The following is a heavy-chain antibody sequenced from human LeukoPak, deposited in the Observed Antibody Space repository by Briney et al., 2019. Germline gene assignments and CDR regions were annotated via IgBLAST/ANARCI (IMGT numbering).Heavy chain of an antibody. CDR1: GGSISSYY. Sequence: SETLSPTCTVSGGSISSYYWSWIRQPPGKGLEGIGYIYYSGSTNYNPSLKSRVTISVDTSKKLFSLQRSSVTAADTAVYYSGSTNYNPSLKSRVTISVDTSKNQYSLKLSSVTAADTAVYYCARFGGYTAMPYYYYGMDVWGQGTTVTVSS. J-gene: IGHJ6*02. CDR3: GSTNYNPSLKSRVTISVDTSKNQYSLKLSSVTAADTAVYYCARFGGYTAMPYYYYGMDV. D-gene: IGHD3-10*01. CDR2: IYYSGST. V-gene: IGHV4-59*01.